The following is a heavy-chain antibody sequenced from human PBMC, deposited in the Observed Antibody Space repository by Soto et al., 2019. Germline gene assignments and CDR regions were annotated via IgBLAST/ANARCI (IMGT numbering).Heavy chain of an antibody. J-gene: IGHJ5*02. CDR3: ARRTGDLEWLLSGNWFDP. V-gene: IGHV4-39*01. CDR2: IYYSGST. D-gene: IGHD3-3*01. CDR1: GGSISSSSYY. Sequence: PSETLSLTCTVSGGSISSSSYYWGWIRQPPGKGLEWIGSIYYSGSTYYNPSLKSRVTISVDTSKNQFSLKLSSVTAADTAVYYCARRTGDLEWLLSGNWFDPWGQGTLVTVSS.